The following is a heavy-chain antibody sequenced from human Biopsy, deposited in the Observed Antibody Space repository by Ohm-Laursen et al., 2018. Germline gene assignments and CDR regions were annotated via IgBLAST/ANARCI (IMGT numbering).Heavy chain of an antibody. V-gene: IGHV4-59*07. Sequence: SDTLSLTCTVSGGSISRDYWAWIRQPPGKGLQWIGYTYYSGSTNYNPSLNSRVTIAVDTSKNQSSLRLTSVTAADTAVYYCVRSNYHYYGFDVWGQGTTVTVSS. CDR2: TYYSGST. CDR1: GGSISRDY. J-gene: IGHJ6*02. CDR3: VRSNYHYYGFDV.